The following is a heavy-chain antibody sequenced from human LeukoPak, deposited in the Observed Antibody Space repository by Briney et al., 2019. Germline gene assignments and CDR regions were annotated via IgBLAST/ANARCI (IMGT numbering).Heavy chain of an antibody. CDR1: GYNFTSFW. V-gene: IGHV5-51*01. D-gene: IGHD1-26*01. J-gene: IGHJ4*02. Sequence: GESLKISCKGSGYNFTSFWIGWVRQLPGKGLEWMAIIYPGVSDARYSPSFQGQVTTSADKSSSTDHLQCSSLKASDTAMYYCARSVSGSYPTFDYWGQGTLVTVSS. CDR3: ARSVSGSYPTFDY. CDR2: IYPGVSDA.